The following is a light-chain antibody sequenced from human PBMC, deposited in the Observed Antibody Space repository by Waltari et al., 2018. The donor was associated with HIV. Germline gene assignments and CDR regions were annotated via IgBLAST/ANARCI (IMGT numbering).Light chain of an antibody. CDR2: DNN. Sequence: QSVLTQPPSASATPGQRVTISCSGSTSNIGSHTVHWYQQLPGAAPQLLIFDNNQRPSGVPERFSGSRSGTSATLAISGLQSGDEADYYCSTWDDSLSANVFASGTTVTVL. V-gene: IGLV1-44*01. CDR1: TSNIGSHT. J-gene: IGLJ1*01. CDR3: STWDDSLSANV.